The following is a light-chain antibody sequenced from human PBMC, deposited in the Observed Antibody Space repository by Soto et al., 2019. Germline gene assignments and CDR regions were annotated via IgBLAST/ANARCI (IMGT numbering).Light chain of an antibody. CDR1: QSVSSSY. J-gene: IGKJ1*01. V-gene: IGKV3-20*01. Sequence: EIVLTQSPGTLSLSPGERATLSCRASQSVSSSYFAWYQQKPGQAPRLLIYGASSRATGIPDRFSGSGSGTDFTLTISRLEPEAFAVYYCQQYGTSPWTFGHGTKVEIK. CDR2: GAS. CDR3: QQYGTSPWT.